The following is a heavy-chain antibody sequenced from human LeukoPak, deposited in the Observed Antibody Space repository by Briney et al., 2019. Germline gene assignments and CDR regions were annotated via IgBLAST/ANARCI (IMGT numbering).Heavy chain of an antibody. Sequence: SVKVSCKASGGTFSSYAISWVRQAPGQGREWMGGIITIFGTANYAQKFQGRVTITTDESTSTAYMELSSLRSEDTAVYYCARGGPYSGYDYGSWYMDVWGKGTTVTVSS. CDR3: ARGGPYSGYDYGSWYMDV. J-gene: IGHJ6*03. D-gene: IGHD5-12*01. CDR2: IITIFGTA. CDR1: GGTFSSYA. V-gene: IGHV1-69*05.